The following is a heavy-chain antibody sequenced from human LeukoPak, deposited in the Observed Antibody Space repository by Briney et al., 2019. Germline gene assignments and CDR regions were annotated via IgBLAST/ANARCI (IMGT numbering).Heavy chain of an antibody. CDR2: TYYRSKWYN. CDR3: AREGSGYSSSWYSLWYYYYGMDV. D-gene: IGHD6-13*01. V-gene: IGHV6-1*01. CDR1: GDSVSSNSAA. J-gene: IGHJ6*02. Sequence: SQTLSLTCAISGDSVSSNSAAWNWIWQSPSRGLEWLGRTYYRSKWYNDYAVSVKSRITINPDTSKNQFSLQLNSVTPEDTAVYYCAREGSGYSSSWYSLWYYYYGMDVWGQGTTVTVSS.